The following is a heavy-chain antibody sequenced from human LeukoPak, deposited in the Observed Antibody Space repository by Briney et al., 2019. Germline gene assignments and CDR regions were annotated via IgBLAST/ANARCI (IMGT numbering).Heavy chain of an antibody. CDR3: AKGFSTTESALDY. J-gene: IGHJ4*02. CDR1: GFTFSNHG. V-gene: IGHV3-30*02. D-gene: IGHD4-11*01. Sequence: PGGSLRLSCAASGFTFSNHGMQWVRQAPGKGLEWAAFIRYDGTKQFYADSVKGRCTISRDNSKNTLYLQMNSLRAEDTAVYYCAKGFSTTESALDYWGQGTLVTVSS. CDR2: IRYDGTKQ.